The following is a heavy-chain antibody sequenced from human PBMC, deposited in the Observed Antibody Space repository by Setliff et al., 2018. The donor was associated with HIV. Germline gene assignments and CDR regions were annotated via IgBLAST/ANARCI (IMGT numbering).Heavy chain of an antibody. D-gene: IGHD3-10*01. J-gene: IGHJ2*01. V-gene: IGHV1-3*04. CDR3: ARDGRVLLWFGELAWYFDL. CDR1: GYTFTSYT. Sequence: ASVKVSCKASGYTFTSYTIHWVRQAPGQRLEWMGWINTGNASTKYSQKFQDRVTITRDTSASTAYMELSSLRSEDTAVYYCARDGRVLLWFGELAWYFDLWGRGTLVTVSS. CDR2: INTGNAST.